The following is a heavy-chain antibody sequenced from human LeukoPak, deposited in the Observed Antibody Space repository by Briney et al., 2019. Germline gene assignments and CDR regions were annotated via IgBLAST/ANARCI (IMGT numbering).Heavy chain of an antibody. V-gene: IGHV7-4-1*02. D-gene: IGHD3-22*01. CDR2: INTNTGNP. J-gene: IGHJ3*02. Sequence: ASVKVSCKASGYTFTKYTMNWVRQAPGQGLEWMGWINTNTGNPTYAQGFTGRFVFSLDTSVSTAYLQISSLKAEDTAVYYCARDRGGYYDILAYAFDTWGQGTMVTVSS. CDR3: ARDRGGYYDILAYAFDT. CDR1: GYTFTKYT.